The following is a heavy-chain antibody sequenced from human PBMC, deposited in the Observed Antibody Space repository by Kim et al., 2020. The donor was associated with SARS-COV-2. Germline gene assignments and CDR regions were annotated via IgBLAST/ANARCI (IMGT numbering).Heavy chain of an antibody. Sequence: GGSLRLSCAASGFTFSSYAMSWVRQAPGKGLEWVSAISGSGGSTYYADSVKGRFTISRDNSKNTLYLQMNSLRAEDTAVYYCAKYGHYYDSSGYPPPLDYWGQGTLVTVSS. V-gene: IGHV3-23*01. CDR2: ISGSGGST. J-gene: IGHJ4*02. CDR3: AKYGHYYDSSGYPPPLDY. D-gene: IGHD3-22*01. CDR1: GFTFSSYA.